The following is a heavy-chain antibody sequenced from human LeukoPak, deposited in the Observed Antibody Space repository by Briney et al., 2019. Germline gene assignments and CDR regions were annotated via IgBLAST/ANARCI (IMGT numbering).Heavy chain of an antibody. J-gene: IGHJ4*02. D-gene: IGHD6-19*01. Sequence: SETLSLTCAVSGGSISSYYWSWIRQPPGKGLEWIGYIYHSGSTYYNPSLKSRVTISVDRSKNQFSLKLSSVTASDTAVYYCASDVEQYYFDYWGQGTLVTVSS. CDR2: IYHSGST. V-gene: IGHV4-59*12. CDR1: GGSISSYY. CDR3: ASDVEQYYFDY.